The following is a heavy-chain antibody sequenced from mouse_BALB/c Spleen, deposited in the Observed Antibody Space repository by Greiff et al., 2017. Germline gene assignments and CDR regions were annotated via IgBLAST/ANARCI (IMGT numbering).Heavy chain of an antibody. Sequence: VQLKESGPELVKPGASVKMSCKASGYTFTSYVMHWVKQKPGQGLEWIGYINPYNDGTKYNEKFKGKATLTSDKSSSTAYMELSSLTSEDSAVYYCAGGYSAMDYWGQGTSVTVSS. V-gene: IGHV1-14*01. D-gene: IGHD1-1*02. CDR1: GYTFTSYV. J-gene: IGHJ4*01. CDR2: INPYNDGT. CDR3: AGGYSAMDY.